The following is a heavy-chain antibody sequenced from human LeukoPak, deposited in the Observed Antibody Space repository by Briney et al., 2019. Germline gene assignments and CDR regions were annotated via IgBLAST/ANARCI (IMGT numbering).Heavy chain of an antibody. J-gene: IGHJ4*02. CDR2: ISAYKGNT. Sequence: ASVKVSCKASGYTFTSYGISWVRQAPGQGLEWMGWISAYKGNTNYAQKVQGRVTMTRDTSTSTAYMELRSLRSDDTAVYYCARDTYYYDSGGYYVFDYWGQGTLVTVPS. CDR3: ARDTYYYDSGGYYVFDY. D-gene: IGHD3-22*01. V-gene: IGHV1-18*01. CDR1: GYTFTSYG.